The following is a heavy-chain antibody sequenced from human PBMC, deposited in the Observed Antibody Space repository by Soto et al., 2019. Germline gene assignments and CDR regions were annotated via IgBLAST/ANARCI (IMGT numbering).Heavy chain of an antibody. Sequence: EVQLLESGGGLVQPGGSLRLSCAASGFTFSSCAMGWVRQAPGKGLEGVSGISGNGGSTYYADSVKGRFTISRDTSKNTLYLQMDSLGAEDTAIYYCAKVVGDGNDYYDFWGQGTLVTVSS. CDR2: ISGNGGST. CDR3: AKVVGDGNDYYDF. J-gene: IGHJ4*02. V-gene: IGHV3-23*01. CDR1: GFTFSSCA. D-gene: IGHD3-22*01.